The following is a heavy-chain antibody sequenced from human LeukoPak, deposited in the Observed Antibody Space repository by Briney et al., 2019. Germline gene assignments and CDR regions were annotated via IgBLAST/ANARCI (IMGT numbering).Heavy chain of an antibody. D-gene: IGHD3-3*01. Sequence: SETLSLTCTVSSGSLSSGGYYWSWIRQHPGKGLEWIGNIYHTGDTFYNPSLQSRFIISVDTSKNQFSLKVSSVTAADTAIYYCARRNDPWSGPRNWFDPWGQGILVTVSS. J-gene: IGHJ5*02. V-gene: IGHV4-31*03. CDR3: ARRNDPWSGPRNWFDP. CDR2: IYHTGDT. CDR1: SGSLSSGGYY.